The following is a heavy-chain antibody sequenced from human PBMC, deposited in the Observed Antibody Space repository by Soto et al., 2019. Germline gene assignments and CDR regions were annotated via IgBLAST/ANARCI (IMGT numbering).Heavy chain of an antibody. V-gene: IGHV3-21*01. CDR1: GFTFSSYS. CDR3: ASPGPLVPAAY. CDR2: ISSSSSYI. D-gene: IGHD2-2*01. Sequence: PGGSLRLSCAASGFTFSSYSMNWVRQAPGKGLEWVSSISSSSSYIYYADSVKGRFTISRDNAKNSLYLQMNSLRAEDTAVYYCASPGPLVPAAYWGQGALVTVSS. J-gene: IGHJ4*02.